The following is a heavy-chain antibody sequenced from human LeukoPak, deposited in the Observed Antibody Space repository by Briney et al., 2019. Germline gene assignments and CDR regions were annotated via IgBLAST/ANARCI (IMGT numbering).Heavy chain of an antibody. Sequence: GSLRLSCAASDFTFGDYALSWVRQAPGKGLEWVALIRNEAFGGSTEYAASVEGRFSISRDHSNAYLQMNRLQTEDTAVYYCTKGGIVATIGYGMDVWGQGTTVTVS. CDR1: DFTFGDYA. CDR2: IRNEAFGGST. D-gene: IGHD5-12*01. CDR3: TKGGIVATIGYGMDV. V-gene: IGHV3-49*04. J-gene: IGHJ6*02.